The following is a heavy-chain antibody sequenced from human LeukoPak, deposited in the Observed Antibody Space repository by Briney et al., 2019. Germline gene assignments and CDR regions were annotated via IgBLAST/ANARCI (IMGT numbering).Heavy chain of an antibody. CDR2: MSTSGNT. V-gene: IGHV4-4*07. J-gene: IGHJ4*02. CDR3: ARANYIWGSYVY. D-gene: IGHD3-16*01. Sequence: PSETLSLTCIVSGGSISDYFWSWIRQPAGKGLEWVGHMSTSGNTNYNPSLKSRVTMSLDTSKNQFSLKVNPVTAADTVVYYCARANYIWGSYVYWGQGTLVTVSS. CDR1: GGSISDYF.